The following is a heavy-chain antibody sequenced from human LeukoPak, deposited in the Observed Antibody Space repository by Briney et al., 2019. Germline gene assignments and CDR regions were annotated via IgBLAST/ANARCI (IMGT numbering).Heavy chain of an antibody. CDR1: GFTFSIYW. Sequence: GGSLRLSCAASGFTFSIYWVHWVRQAPGKGLVWVSSINSDGSSTSYADSVKGRFTISRDSAKNTLYLQMNSLRAEDTAVYYCAKDSNPKYYYDSSGGDAFDIWGQGTMVTVSS. D-gene: IGHD3-22*01. CDR3: AKDSNPKYYYDSSGGDAFDI. CDR2: INSDGSST. V-gene: IGHV3-74*01. J-gene: IGHJ3*02.